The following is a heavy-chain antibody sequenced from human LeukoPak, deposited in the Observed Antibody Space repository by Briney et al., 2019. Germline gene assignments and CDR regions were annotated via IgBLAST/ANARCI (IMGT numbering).Heavy chain of an antibody. CDR2: INHSGST. J-gene: IGHJ6*02. V-gene: IGHV4-34*01. D-gene: IGHD6-13*01. Sequence: SETLSLTCAVYGGSFSGYYRSWIRQPPGKGLEWIGEINHSGSTNYNPSLKSRVTISVDTSKNQFSLKLSSVTAADTAVYYCARFTSSWYYYGMDVWGQGTTVTVS. CDR3: ARFTSSWYYYGMDV. CDR1: GGSFSGYY.